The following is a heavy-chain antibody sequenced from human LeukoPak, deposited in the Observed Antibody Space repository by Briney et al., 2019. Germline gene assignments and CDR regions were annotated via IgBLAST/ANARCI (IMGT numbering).Heavy chain of an antibody. J-gene: IGHJ3*02. CDR3: ARSLAYGSGSYGDAFDI. V-gene: IGHV3-74*01. D-gene: IGHD3-10*01. CDR2: INSDGSST. Sequence: GSLRLSCAASGFTFSSYWMHWVRQAPGKGLVWVSRINSDGSSTSYADSVKGRFTISRDNAKHTLYLQMNSLRAEDTAVYYCARSLAYGSGSYGDAFDIWGQGTMVTVSS. CDR1: GFTFSSYW.